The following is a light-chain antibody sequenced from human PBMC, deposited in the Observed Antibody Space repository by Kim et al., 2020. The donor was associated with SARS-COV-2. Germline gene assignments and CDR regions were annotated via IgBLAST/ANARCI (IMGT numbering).Light chain of an antibody. Sequence: ETVLTQSPGTLSLSPGERATLSCRASQSVRSSFLAWYQQKPGQAPRLLIYDASSRATGIADRFSGRGSGTDFTLTISRLQTEDFAMYYCQQYSDLTLTFGGGTKMDIK. CDR1: QSVRSSF. CDR3: QQYSDLTLT. V-gene: IGKV3-20*01. CDR2: DAS. J-gene: IGKJ4*01.